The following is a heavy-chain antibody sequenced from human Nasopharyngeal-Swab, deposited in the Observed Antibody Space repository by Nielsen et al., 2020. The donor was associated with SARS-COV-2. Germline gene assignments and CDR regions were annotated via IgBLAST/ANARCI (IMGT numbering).Heavy chain of an antibody. V-gene: IGHV5-51*01. Sequence: GESLKISCQGSRSSFTSYWIGWVRQMPGKGLEWMGIIYPGDSDTRYSPSFQGQVTISADKSISTAYLQWSSLKASDTAMYYCARQGAVAGYYYYYMDVWGKGTTVTVSS. J-gene: IGHJ6*03. D-gene: IGHD6-19*01. CDR1: RSSFTSYW. CDR3: ARQGAVAGYYYYYMDV. CDR2: IYPGDSDT.